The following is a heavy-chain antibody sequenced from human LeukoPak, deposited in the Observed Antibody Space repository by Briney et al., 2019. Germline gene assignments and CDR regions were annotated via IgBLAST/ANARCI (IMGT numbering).Heavy chain of an antibody. V-gene: IGHV4-59*01. Sequence: SETLSLTCTVSGGSISSYYWSWIRQPPGKGLEWIGYVHYSGGINYNPSLKSRVTISVDTSKNQFSLKLSSVTAADTAVYYCARGYSGSGIYWGYGMDVWGQGPTVTVPS. J-gene: IGHJ6*02. CDR1: GGSISSYY. D-gene: IGHD3-10*01. CDR3: ARGYSGSGIYWGYGMDV. CDR2: VHYSGGI.